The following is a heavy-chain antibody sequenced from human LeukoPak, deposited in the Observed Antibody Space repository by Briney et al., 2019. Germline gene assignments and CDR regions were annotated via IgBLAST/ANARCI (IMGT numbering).Heavy chain of an antibody. CDR3: AKVGSPGSILAKY. CDR2: IRYDGSNK. V-gene: IGHV3-30*02. D-gene: IGHD3-3*01. CDR1: GFTFSSYG. Sequence: GGSLRLSCAASGFTFSSYGMHWVRQAPGKGLEWVAFIRYDGSNKYYADSVKGRFTISRDNSKNTLYLHVNSLRPEDTAVYYCAKVGSPGSILAKYWGQGTLVTVSS. J-gene: IGHJ4*02.